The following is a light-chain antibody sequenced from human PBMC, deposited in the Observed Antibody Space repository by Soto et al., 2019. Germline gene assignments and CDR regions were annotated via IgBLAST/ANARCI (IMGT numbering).Light chain of an antibody. Sequence: QSALTQPASVSGSPGQSITFSCTGTSSDVGAYDYVSWYQQKPGKAPKLMIYDVSYRPSGVSSRFSGSKSGNTASLTISGLQAEDEADYYCSSYASSSSLVVFGGGTKLTVL. CDR3: SSYASSSSLVV. CDR1: SSDVGAYDY. V-gene: IGLV2-14*01. J-gene: IGLJ2*01. CDR2: DVS.